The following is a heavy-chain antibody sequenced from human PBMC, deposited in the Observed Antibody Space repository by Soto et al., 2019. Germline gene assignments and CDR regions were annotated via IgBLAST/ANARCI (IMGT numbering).Heavy chain of an antibody. CDR3: AKEDLDRDYFDY. CDR1: GFTFSSYA. V-gene: IGHV3-23*01. J-gene: IGHJ4*02. CDR2: ISGSGGST. D-gene: IGHD2-2*03. Sequence: EVPLLESGGGLVQPGGSLRLSCAASGFTFSSYAVSWVRQAPGKGLEWVSSISGSGGSTDYAVSVKGQFTISRDNSTYTLYLERNSVRADDTAVCYGAKEDLDRDYFDYWRQGTLVTVSS.